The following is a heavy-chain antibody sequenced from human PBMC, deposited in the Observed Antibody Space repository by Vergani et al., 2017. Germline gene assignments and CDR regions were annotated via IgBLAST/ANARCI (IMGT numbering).Heavy chain of an antibody. CDR2: ISGSGVSA. CDR1: EFTFSNYA. J-gene: IGHJ4*02. CDR3: ARSRIYYGAGSPDY. V-gene: IGHV3-23*01. D-gene: IGHD3-10*01. Sequence: EVQLLESGGGLVQPGGSLRLTCAASEFTFSNYAMNWVRQAPGKGLEWVTGISGSGVSAYYTDSVKGRFTISRDNSKNMLFLQMNNLRTEDTAIYYCARSRIYYGAGSPDYWGQGTLVTVSS.